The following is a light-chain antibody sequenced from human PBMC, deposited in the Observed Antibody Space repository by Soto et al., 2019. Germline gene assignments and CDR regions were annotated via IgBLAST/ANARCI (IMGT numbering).Light chain of an antibody. Sequence: QAVVTQPPSASGTPGQRVTISCSGSSSNIGRNNVNWYQQLPGTAPKLLIDTNSQRPSGVPDRFSGAKSGTSASRAISGLQAEDEADYYCAAWDNSLNGLVFGGGTKLTVL. CDR2: TNS. V-gene: IGLV1-44*01. CDR1: SSNIGRNN. J-gene: IGLJ2*01. CDR3: AAWDNSLNGLV.